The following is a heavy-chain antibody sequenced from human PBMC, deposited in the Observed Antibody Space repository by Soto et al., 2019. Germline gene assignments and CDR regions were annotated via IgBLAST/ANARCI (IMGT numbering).Heavy chain of an antibody. V-gene: IGHV1-24*01. CDR2: FDPEDGET. CDR3: ATKLWGAHIVVVTAMNDAFDI. Sequence: GASVKVSCKVSGYTLTELSMHWVRQAPGKGREWMGGFDPEDGETIYAQKFQGRVTMTEDPSTDTAYMELSSLRSEDTAVYYCATKLWGAHIVVVTAMNDAFDIWGQGTMVTVSS. D-gene: IGHD2-21*02. J-gene: IGHJ3*02. CDR1: GYTLTELS.